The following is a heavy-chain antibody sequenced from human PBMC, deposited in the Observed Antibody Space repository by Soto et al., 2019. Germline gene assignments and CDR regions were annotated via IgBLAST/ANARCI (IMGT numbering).Heavy chain of an antibody. D-gene: IGHD1-1*01. CDR3: AGGRVPTTYFDY. CDR2: INPSGYTT. J-gene: IGHJ4*02. Sequence: GASVKVSCKASGYTFSSYYIHWVRQAPGQGLEWMGIINPSGYTTSYAQKFQGRVTMTRDTSTTTVYMELSSLRSEDTAVYYCAGGRVPTTYFDYWGQGTLVTVSS. V-gene: IGHV1-46*01. CDR1: GYTFSSYY.